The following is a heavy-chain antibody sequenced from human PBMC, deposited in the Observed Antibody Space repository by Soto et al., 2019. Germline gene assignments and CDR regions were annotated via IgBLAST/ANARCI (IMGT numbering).Heavy chain of an antibody. CDR3: ARGDRGAFDL. J-gene: IGHJ3*01. CDR1: GFTFSYYW. V-gene: IGHV3-74*01. CDR2: IHSDGSST. D-gene: IGHD2-21*02. Sequence: EVPLVESEGGLVQPGGSLRLSCAASGFTFSYYWMHWVRQAPGQGLVWVSRIHSDGSSTTYADSVKGRFTISRDNAKNTLYTPMSSLSAEDTAVYYCARGDRGAFDLWGQGTMVTVSS.